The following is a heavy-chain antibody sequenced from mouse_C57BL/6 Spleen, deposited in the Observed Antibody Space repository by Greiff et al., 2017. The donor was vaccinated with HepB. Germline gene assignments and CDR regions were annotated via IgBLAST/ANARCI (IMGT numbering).Heavy chain of an antibody. CDR1: GYTFTSYW. V-gene: IGHV1-50*01. Sequence: VQLQQSGAELVKPGASVKLSCKASGYTFTSYWMQWVKQRPGQGLEWIGEIDPSDSYTNYNQKFKGKATLTVDTSSSTAYMQLSSLTSEDSAVYYCARRGYYGSSYGDYWGQGTTLTVSS. CDR2: IDPSDSYT. CDR3: ARRGYYGSSYGDY. D-gene: IGHD1-1*01. J-gene: IGHJ2*01.